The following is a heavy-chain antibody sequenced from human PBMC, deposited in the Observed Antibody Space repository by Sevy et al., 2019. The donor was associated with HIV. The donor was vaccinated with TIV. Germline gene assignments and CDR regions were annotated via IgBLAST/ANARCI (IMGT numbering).Heavy chain of an antibody. D-gene: IGHD3-10*01. CDR1: GYTFTGYY. J-gene: IGHJ3*02. V-gene: IGHV1-2*02. CDR2: INPNSGGT. Sequence: ASVKVSCKASGYTFTGYYMHWVRQAPGQGPEWMGWINPNSGGTNYAQKFQGRVTMTTDTSISTAYMELTRLRSDDTAVCYCARSWTLWFEKDAFHIWGQGTVVTVSS. CDR3: ARSWTLWFEKDAFHI.